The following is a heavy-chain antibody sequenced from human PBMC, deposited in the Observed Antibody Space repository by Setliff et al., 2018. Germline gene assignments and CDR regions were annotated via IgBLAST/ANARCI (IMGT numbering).Heavy chain of an antibody. Sequence: GGSLRLSCAASGFSFSRYEMIWVRQATGKGLEWVSKTHIDGITVYSDSVKGRSIIYRDNARNSLHLQMNSLRAEDTAIYFCARRLPYYGMDVWGQGTTVTVSS. D-gene: IGHD2-15*01. J-gene: IGHJ6*02. V-gene: IGHV3-48*03. CDR1: GFSFSRYE. CDR3: ARRLPYYGMDV. CDR2: THIDGITV.